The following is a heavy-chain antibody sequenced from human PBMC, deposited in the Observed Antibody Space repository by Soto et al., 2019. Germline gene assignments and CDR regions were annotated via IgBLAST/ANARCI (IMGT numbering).Heavy chain of an antibody. CDR1: GFTFDDYT. D-gene: IGHD2-15*01. V-gene: IGHV3-43*01. J-gene: IGHJ6*02. CDR3: AKEIRGARYCSGGSCYYYYYYYYGMDV. CDR2: ISWDGGST. Sequence: SLRLSCAASGFTFDDYTMHWVRQAPGKGLEWVSLISWDGGSTYYADSVKGRFTISRDNSKNSLYLQMNSLRTEDTALYYCAKEIRGARYCSGGSCYYYYYYYYGMDVWGQGTTVTVYS.